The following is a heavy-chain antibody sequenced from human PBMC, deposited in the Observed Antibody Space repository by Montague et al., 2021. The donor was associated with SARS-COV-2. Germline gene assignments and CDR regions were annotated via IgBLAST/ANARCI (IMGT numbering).Heavy chain of an antibody. CDR1: GFSISSGYY. CDR2: RYQNGAT. Sequence: SETLSLTCSVSGFSISSGYYWGWIRQTPGKGLEWIGSRYQNGATXXSPXXXRPVTILLDTSKNQFSLSLTSVTAADTAIYYCARAYCGGDCNYLYIWFDSWGQGALVTVSS. CDR3: ARAYCGGDCNYLYIWFDS. J-gene: IGHJ5*01. V-gene: IGHV4-38-2*02. D-gene: IGHD2-21*01.